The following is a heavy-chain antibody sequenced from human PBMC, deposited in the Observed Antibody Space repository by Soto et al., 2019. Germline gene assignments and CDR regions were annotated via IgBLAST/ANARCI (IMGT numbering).Heavy chain of an antibody. CDR1: GGTFSNYP. CDR2: IIPIVGTV. J-gene: IGHJ2*01. V-gene: IGHV1-69*12. CDR3: ARGNHRWLQLWYFDL. D-gene: IGHD5-12*01. Sequence: QVQLVQSGAEVKKPGSSVKVSCKASGGTFSNYPISWVRQAPGQGLEWMGGIIPIVGTVNYAQKFQGRVKITADESASTAYMELSRLRSEDTAVYYCARGNHRWLQLWYFDLWGRGTLVTVSS.